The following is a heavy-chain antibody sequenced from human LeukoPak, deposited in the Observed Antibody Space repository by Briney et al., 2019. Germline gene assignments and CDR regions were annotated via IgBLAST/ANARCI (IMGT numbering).Heavy chain of an antibody. CDR3: ARRAGAYSHPYDY. D-gene: IGHD4/OR15-4a*01. V-gene: IGHV3-23*05. CDR1: GFTFSSYA. J-gene: IGHJ4*02. CDR2: IYSGTI. Sequence: GGSLRLSCAASGFTFSSYAMSWVRQAPGKGLEWVSFIYSGTIHYSDSVKGRFTISRDNSKNTLYLQMNSLRAEDTAVYYCARRAGAYSHPYDYWGQGTLVTVCS.